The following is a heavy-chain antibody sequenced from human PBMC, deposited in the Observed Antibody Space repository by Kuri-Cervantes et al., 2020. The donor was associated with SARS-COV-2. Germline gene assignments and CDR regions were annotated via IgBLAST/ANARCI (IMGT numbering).Heavy chain of an antibody. CDR2: IKQDGSEK. CDR3: ARDRGDAFDI. CDR1: GFTFGEYA. V-gene: IGHV3-7*01. Sequence: GESLKISCTASGFTFGEYAMSWVRQAPGKGLEWVANIKQDGSEKYYVDSVKGRFTISRDNAKNSLYLQMNSLRAEDTAVYYCARDRGDAFDIWGQGTMVTVSS. J-gene: IGHJ3*02.